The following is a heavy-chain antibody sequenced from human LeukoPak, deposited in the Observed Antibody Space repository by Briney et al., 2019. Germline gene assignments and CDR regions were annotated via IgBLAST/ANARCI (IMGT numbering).Heavy chain of an antibody. D-gene: IGHD6-6*01. J-gene: IGHJ4*02. CDR1: GDSVSSNSAA. Sequence: SQTLSLTCAISGDSVSSNSAAWNWIRQSPSRGLEWLGRTYYRSKWYNDYAVSVKSRITINPDTSKNQFSLQLNSVTPEDTAVYHCARGGSSIAARRLNFDYWGQGTLVTVSS. CDR3: ARGGSSIAARRLNFDY. V-gene: IGHV6-1*01. CDR2: TYYRSKWYN.